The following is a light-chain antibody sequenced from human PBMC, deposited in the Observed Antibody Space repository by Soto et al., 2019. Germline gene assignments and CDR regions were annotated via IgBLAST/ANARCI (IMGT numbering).Light chain of an antibody. CDR2: ATS. CDR1: QSVSSHY. Sequence: EIVLTQSPGTLSVSPGERATLSCRASQSVSSHYLAWYQQRPGQAPKILMYATSNSVTGIPDRFSGSGSRTDFTLTISRLEPDDFAVYFCQQYVASPTFGQGTKLVIK. J-gene: IGKJ2*01. V-gene: IGKV3-20*01. CDR3: QQYVASPT.